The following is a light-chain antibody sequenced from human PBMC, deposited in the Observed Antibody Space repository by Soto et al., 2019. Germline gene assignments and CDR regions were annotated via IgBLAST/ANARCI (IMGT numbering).Light chain of an antibody. V-gene: IGKV1-33*01. CDR1: QDINNY. J-gene: IGKJ4*01. CDR2: DAS. Sequence: DIQMTQSPSSLSASVGDRVTITCQASQDINNYLNWYQQKSGKAPKLLIYDASNLEPGVPSRFSGSVSVTHFTFTISSLQPEDIATYYCQQYDNVPLSFGGGTKVEIK. CDR3: QQYDNVPLS.